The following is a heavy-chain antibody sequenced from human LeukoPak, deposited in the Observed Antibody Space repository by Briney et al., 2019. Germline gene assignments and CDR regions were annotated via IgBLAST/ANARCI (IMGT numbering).Heavy chain of an antibody. CDR3: ARGRPGAAPPGLYNWFDP. CDR2: FNHSGST. Sequence: SETLSLTCAVYGGSFSGCYWSWIRQPPGKGLEWIGEFNHSGSTNYNPSLKSRVTISVDTSKNQFSLKLSSVTAADTAVYYCARGRPGAAPPGLYNWFDPWGQGTLVTVSS. D-gene: IGHD6-6*01. CDR1: GGSFSGCY. V-gene: IGHV4-34*01. J-gene: IGHJ5*02.